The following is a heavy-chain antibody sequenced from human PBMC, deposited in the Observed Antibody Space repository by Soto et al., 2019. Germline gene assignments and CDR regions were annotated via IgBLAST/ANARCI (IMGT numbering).Heavy chain of an antibody. CDR1: GGSISSGGYY. Sequence: SETLSLTCTVSGGSISSGGYYWSWIGQHPGKGLEWIGYIYYSGSTYYNPSLKSRVTISVDTSKNQFSLKLSSVTAADTAVYYCARDRLGYCSGGSCYVFDYWGQGTLVTVSS. D-gene: IGHD2-15*01. J-gene: IGHJ4*02. CDR2: IYYSGST. CDR3: ARDRLGYCSGGSCYVFDY. V-gene: IGHV4-31*03.